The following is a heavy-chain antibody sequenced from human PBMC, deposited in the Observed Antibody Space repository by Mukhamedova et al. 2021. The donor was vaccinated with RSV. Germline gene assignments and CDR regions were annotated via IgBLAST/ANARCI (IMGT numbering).Heavy chain of an antibody. Sequence: GLEWVSSISSNIYYADSAKGRFTISRDNAKNSLYLQMNSLRAEDTAVYYCARDLQGDYYGMDVWGQGTTVTVSS. CDR3: ARDLQGDYYGMDV. J-gene: IGHJ6*02. V-gene: IGHV3-21*01. CDR2: ISSNI.